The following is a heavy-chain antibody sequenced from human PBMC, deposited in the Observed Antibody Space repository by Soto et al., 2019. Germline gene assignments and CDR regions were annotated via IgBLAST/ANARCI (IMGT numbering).Heavy chain of an antibody. Sequence: EVQLVESGGGLIQPGGSLRLSCAVSGFTVSNNYMSWVRQAPGKGLEGVSVIYSGGYTAYGDSVKGRFTISRDNSKNTLFLKIKTRGAEPRAVFYGATHPGGGGYWGQGTLVTVSS. CDR1: GFTVSNNY. J-gene: IGHJ4*02. V-gene: IGHV3-53*01. CDR2: IYSGGYT. CDR3: ATHPGGGGY. D-gene: IGHD3-10*01.